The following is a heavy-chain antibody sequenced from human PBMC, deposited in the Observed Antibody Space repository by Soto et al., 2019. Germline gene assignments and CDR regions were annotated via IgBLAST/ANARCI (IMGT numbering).Heavy chain of an antibody. CDR1: GYSFTDYW. Sequence: PGEDLKLSCKASGYSFTDYWIGWVRQMPGKGLEWMGTIYPGDSDTRYSPSFQGQVTFSVAKSINTAYLHWTSLKASDTAIYYCAIQHPLDSSAWYNWGQGTLVTVSS. D-gene: IGHD6-19*01. V-gene: IGHV5-51*01. CDR3: AIQHPLDSSAWYN. J-gene: IGHJ4*02. CDR2: IYPGDSDT.